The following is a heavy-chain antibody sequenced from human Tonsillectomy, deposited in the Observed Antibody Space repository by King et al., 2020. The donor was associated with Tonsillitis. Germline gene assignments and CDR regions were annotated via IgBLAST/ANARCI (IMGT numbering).Heavy chain of an antibody. Sequence: LQLQESGPGLVKPSETLSLTCTVSGGSISSYYWSWLRQPPGKGLEWIGYIYYSGSTNYNPSLKSRVTISVDTSKNQFSLKLSSVTAADTAVYYCARANYYDSSGYPYWYFDLWGRGTLVTVSS. CDR1: GGSISSYY. CDR2: IYYSGST. D-gene: IGHD3-22*01. V-gene: IGHV4-59*01. J-gene: IGHJ2*01. CDR3: ARANYYDSSGYPYWYFDL.